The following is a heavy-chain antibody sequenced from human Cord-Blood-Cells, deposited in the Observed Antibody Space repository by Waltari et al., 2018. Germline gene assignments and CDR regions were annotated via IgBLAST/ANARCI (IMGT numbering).Heavy chain of an antibody. J-gene: IGHJ4*02. CDR3: AREDY. CDR2: ISYDGSNK. Sequence: QVQLVESGGGVVQPGGSLRLSWAASGFTFSSYAMHWVRQAPGKGLEWVAVISYDGSNKYYADSVKGRFTISRDNSKNTLYLQMNSLRAEDTAVYYCAREDYWGQGTLVTVSS. V-gene: IGHV3-30-3*01. CDR1: GFTFSSYA.